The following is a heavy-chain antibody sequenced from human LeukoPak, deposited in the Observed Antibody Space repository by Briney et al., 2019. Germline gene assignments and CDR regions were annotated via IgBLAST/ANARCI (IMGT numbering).Heavy chain of an antibody. V-gene: IGHV3-30*04. J-gene: IGHJ6*02. CDR1: GFTFSSYA. D-gene: IGHD6-19*01. Sequence: GGSLRLSCAASGFTFSSYAMHWVRQAPGKGLEWVAVISYDGSNKYYADSVKGRFTISRDNSKNTLYLQMNSLRAEDTAVYYCARSPVAGPRNYYYYGMDVWGQGTTVTVSS. CDR3: ARSPVAGPRNYYYYGMDV. CDR2: ISYDGSNK.